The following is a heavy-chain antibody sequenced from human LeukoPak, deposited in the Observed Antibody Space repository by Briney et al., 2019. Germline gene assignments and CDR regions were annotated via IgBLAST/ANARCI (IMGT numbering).Heavy chain of an antibody. D-gene: IGHD6-19*01. CDR1: GGSISSRSYY. V-gene: IGHV4-39*01. CDR3: ARLLENISGWFQNNWFDP. J-gene: IGHJ5*02. CDR2: IYYSGST. Sequence: PSETLSLTCIVSGGSISSRSYYWGWIRQPPGKGLEWVGSIYYSGSTYYNPSLKSRVTISLDTSKNQFSLKINSVTAADTAVYYCARLLENISGWFQNNWFDPWGQGTLVTVSS.